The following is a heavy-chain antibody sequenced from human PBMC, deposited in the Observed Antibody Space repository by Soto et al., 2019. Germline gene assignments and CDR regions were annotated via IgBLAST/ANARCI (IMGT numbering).Heavy chain of an antibody. CDR3: ARALPPRWLQSRNFDY. CDR2: INPSGGST. Sequence: GASVKVSCKASGYTFTSYYMHWVRQAPGQGLEWMGIINPSGGSTSYAQKFQGRVTMTRDTSTSTVYMELSSLRSEDTAVYYCARALPPRWLQSRNFDYWGQGTLVTVSS. CDR1: GYTFTSYY. J-gene: IGHJ4*02. D-gene: IGHD5-12*01. V-gene: IGHV1-46*01.